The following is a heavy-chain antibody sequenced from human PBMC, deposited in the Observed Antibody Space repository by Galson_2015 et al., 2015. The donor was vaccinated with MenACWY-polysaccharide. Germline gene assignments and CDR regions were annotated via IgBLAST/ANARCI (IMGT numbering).Heavy chain of an antibody. CDR3: AKDLSAYGPGTGSYYLDY. Sequence: SLRLSCAASGFTFSSHAMSWVRQAPGKGLEWVSAVSGSGSSTYYADSVKGRFTISRDNSKNTLSLQMNSLRAEDTAVYYCAKDLSAYGPGTGSYYLDYWGQGTLVTVSS. J-gene: IGHJ4*02. D-gene: IGHD3-10*01. V-gene: IGHV3-23*01. CDR1: GFTFSSHA. CDR2: VSGSGSST.